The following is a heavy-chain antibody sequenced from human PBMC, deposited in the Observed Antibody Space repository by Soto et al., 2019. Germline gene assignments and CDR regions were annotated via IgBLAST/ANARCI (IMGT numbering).Heavy chain of an antibody. CDR1: GFTFSSYA. V-gene: IGHV3-30-3*01. J-gene: IGHJ6*02. CDR3: ARVAVAGAYYYYYYGMDV. Sequence: QVQLVESGGGVVQPGRSLRLSCAASGFTFSSYAMHWVRQAPGKGLEWVAVISYDGSNKYYADSVKGRFTISRDNSKNTLYLQMNSLRAEDTAVYYCARVAVAGAYYYYYYGMDVWGQGTTVTVSS. CDR2: ISYDGSNK. D-gene: IGHD6-19*01.